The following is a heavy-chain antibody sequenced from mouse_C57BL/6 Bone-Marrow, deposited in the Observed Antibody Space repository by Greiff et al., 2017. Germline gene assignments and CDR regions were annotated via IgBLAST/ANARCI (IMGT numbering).Heavy chain of an antibody. J-gene: IGHJ1*03. CDR1: GFTFNTYA. Sequence: DVQLQESGGGLVQPKGSLKLSCAASGFTFNTYAMHWVRQAPGKGLEWVARIRSKSSNYATYYADSVKDRFTISRDDSQSMLYLQMNNLKTEDTAMYYCVRCYDGYSLWYFDVWGTGTTVTVSS. CDR3: VRCYDGYSLWYFDV. V-gene: IGHV10-3*01. CDR2: IRSKSSNYAT. D-gene: IGHD2-3*01.